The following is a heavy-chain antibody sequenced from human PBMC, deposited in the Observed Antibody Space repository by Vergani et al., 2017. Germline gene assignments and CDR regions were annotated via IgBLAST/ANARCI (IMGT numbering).Heavy chain of an antibody. CDR1: GFTVSSNY. V-gene: IGHV3-53*01. Sequence: EVQLLESGGGLIQPGGSLRLSCAASGFTVSSNYMSWVRQAPGKGLEWVSVIYSGGSTYYADSVKGRFTISRDNSKNTLYLQMNSLRAEDTAVYYCASRANYYDSSGYYYYYFDYWGQGTLVTVSS. J-gene: IGHJ4*02. CDR2: IYSGGST. CDR3: ASRANYYDSSGYYYYYFDY. D-gene: IGHD3-22*01.